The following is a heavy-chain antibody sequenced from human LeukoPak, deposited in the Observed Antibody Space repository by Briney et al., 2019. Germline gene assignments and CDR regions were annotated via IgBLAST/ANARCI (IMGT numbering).Heavy chain of an antibody. V-gene: IGHV3-23*01. CDR2: ISGSGGST. CDR3: ARDFTSGGYEDSNPFDAFDI. J-gene: IGHJ3*02. Sequence: GGSLRLSCAASGFTFSNYAMSWVRQAPGKGLEWVSSISGSGGSTYYADSVKGRFTISRDNSKNTLYVQMNSLRAADTAVYYCARDFTSGGYEDSNPFDAFDIWGQGTMVTVSS. D-gene: IGHD3-16*01. CDR1: GFTFSNYA.